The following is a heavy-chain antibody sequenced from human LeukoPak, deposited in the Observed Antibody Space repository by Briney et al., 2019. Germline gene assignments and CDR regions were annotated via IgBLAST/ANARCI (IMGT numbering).Heavy chain of an antibody. J-gene: IGHJ4*02. CDR2: IYYSGST. CDR3: ARRGYDILTGYYYIDY. Sequence: SETLSLTCTVSGGSISSSSYYWGWIRQPPGKGLEWIGSIYYSGSTYYNPSLKSRVTISVDTSKNQFSLKLSSVTAADAAVYYCARRGYDILTGYYYIDYWGQGTLVTVSS. V-gene: IGHV4-39*01. CDR1: GGSISSSSYY. D-gene: IGHD3-9*01.